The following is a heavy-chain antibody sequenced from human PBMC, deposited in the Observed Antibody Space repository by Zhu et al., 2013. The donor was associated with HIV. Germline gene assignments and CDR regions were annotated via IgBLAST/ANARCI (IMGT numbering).Heavy chain of an antibody. J-gene: IGHJ5*02. CDR1: GFTFSSYA. D-gene: IGHD3-16*01. CDR3: ARDSGGLHLGS. V-gene: IGHV3-23*01. Sequence: EVQLLESGGGLVQPGGSLRLFCAASGFTFSSYAMSWVRQAPGKGLEWVSAISDSGDSTYYADSVRGRFTISRDNSKNTLYLQLNSLRAEDTAVYYCARDSGGLHLGSWGQGTLVTVSS. CDR2: ISDSGDST.